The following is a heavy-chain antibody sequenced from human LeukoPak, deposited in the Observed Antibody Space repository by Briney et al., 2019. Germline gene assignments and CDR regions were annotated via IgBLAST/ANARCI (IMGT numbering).Heavy chain of an antibody. J-gene: IGHJ4*02. CDR3: AREYDSRSPPAL. CDR2: IYYSGST. CDR1: GGSFNSGNYH. Sequence: SETLSLTCTVSGGSFNSGNYHWSWIRQPPAKGLEWIGYIYYSGSTNYNLSLKSRVTISVDTSKNQFSLKLSSVTAADTAVYYCAREYDSRSPPALWGQGTLVTVSS. V-gene: IGHV4-61*01. D-gene: IGHD3-22*01.